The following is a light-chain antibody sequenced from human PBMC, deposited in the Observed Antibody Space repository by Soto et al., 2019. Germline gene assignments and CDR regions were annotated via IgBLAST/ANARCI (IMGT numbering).Light chain of an antibody. CDR3: MQAIDIPWT. Sequence: ILITQTPFSLSTIPFKTASSSCHSSHRFLHSDGKASFYWYVQKAGQAPQPLIYRVSSRFSGLPERFSGSGSRTDFTLKISRVEADDVGIYYCMQAIDIPWTFGQGTKVDIK. CDR2: RVS. V-gene: IGKV2-29*03. CDR1: HRFLHSDGKAS. J-gene: IGKJ1*01.